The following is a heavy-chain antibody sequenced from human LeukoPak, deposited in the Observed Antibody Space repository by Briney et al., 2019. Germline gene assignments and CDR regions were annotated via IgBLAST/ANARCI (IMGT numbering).Heavy chain of an antibody. V-gene: IGHV3-23*01. CDR2: ISGSGGST. J-gene: IGHJ4*02. CDR1: GFTFSSYA. D-gene: IGHD6-19*01. Sequence: GGSLRLSCAASGFTFSSYAMSWVRQAPGKGLEWVSAISGSGGSTHYADSVKGRFTISRDNSKNTLYLQMNSLRAEDTAVYYCAKEWDSSGWYNDFDYWGQGTLVTVSS. CDR3: AKEWDSSGWYNDFDY.